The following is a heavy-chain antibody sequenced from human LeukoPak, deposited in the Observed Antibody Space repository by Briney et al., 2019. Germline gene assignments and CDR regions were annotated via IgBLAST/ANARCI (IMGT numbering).Heavy chain of an antibody. CDR3: AKVGDYGDYALDY. V-gene: IGHV3-23*01. CDR2: ISGSGGST. D-gene: IGHD4-17*01. CDR1: GFTFSTYA. Sequence: GGSLRLSCAASGFTFSTYAMSWVRQAPGKGLEWVSGISGSGGSTYYADSVKGRFTISRDNSKNTLYLQMNSLRAEDTAVYYCAKVGDYGDYALDYWGQGTLVTVSS. J-gene: IGHJ4*02.